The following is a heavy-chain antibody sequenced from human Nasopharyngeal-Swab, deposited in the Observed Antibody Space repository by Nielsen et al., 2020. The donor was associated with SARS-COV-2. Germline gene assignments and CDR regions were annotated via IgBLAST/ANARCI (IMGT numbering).Heavy chain of an antibody. V-gene: IGHV5-51*01. CDR1: GYSFTNYW. CDR2: IYPGDSDT. J-gene: IGHJ6*02. CDR3: ARQMGLRYGYGSNYYGMDV. Sequence: GESLKISCKGSGYSFTNYWIGWVRQMPGKGLEWMGIIYPGDSDTRYSPSFQGQVTISADKSISTAYLQWSSLKASDTAMYYCARQMGLRYGYGSNYYGMDVWGQGTTVTVSS. D-gene: IGHD3-16*02.